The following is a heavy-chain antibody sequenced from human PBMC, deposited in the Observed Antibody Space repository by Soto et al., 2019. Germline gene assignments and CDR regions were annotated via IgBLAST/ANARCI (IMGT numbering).Heavy chain of an antibody. CDR2: ISAYNGNT. J-gene: IGHJ6*03. Sequence: GASVKVSCKASGYTFTSYGISWVRQAPGQGLEWMGWISAYNGNTNYAQKLQGRVTMTTDTSTSTAYMELRSLRSDDTAVYYCARLGYYFWSGYRFYYYYYMDVWGKGTTVTVSS. CDR1: GYTFTSYG. CDR3: ARLGYYFWSGYRFYYYYYMDV. D-gene: IGHD3-3*01. V-gene: IGHV1-18*01.